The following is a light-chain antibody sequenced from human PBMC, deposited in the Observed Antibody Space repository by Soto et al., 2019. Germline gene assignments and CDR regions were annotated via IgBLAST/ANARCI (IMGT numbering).Light chain of an antibody. Sequence: SVLTQPPSVSAAPGQKVTLSCSGSGSNIGSNYVSWYQQLPGTAPQLLIYENNRRFSGIPDRFSGSKSGTSATLGITGLQTGDEADYYCGTWDSSLSVYVFATGTKVTVL. V-gene: IGLV1-51*02. CDR3: GTWDSSLSVYV. J-gene: IGLJ1*01. CDR2: ENN. CDR1: GSNIGSNY.